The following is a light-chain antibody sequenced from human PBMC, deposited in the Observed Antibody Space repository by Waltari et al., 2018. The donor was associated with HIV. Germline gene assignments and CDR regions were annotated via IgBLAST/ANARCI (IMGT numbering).Light chain of an antibody. Sequence: QSALTQPPSASGSPGQSVTISCTGKSSDVGGYNYVSWYQQHPGKAPKLMMYEVFKRPSGGPDRFSGSKSGNTASLTVSGLQAEDEADYYGTSYAGSNNLVFGGGTKLTVL. V-gene: IGLV2-8*01. CDR2: EVF. J-gene: IGLJ2*01. CDR1: SSDVGGYNY. CDR3: TSYAGSNNLV.